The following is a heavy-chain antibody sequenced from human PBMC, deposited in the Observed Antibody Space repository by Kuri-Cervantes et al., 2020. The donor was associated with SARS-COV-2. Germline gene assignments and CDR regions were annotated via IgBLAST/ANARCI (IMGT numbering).Heavy chain of an antibody. CDR1: GFTVSSNY. CDR3: AANSYYYYYYMDV. CDR2: IYTGGST. J-gene: IGHJ6*03. Sequence: GESLKISCAASGFTVSSNYMTWVRQAPGKGLEWVSTIYTGGSTDYADSVKGRFTISRDNSKNTLYLQMNSLRAEDTAVYYSAANSYYYYYYMDVGGKGTTVTVSS. D-gene: IGHD4-23*01. V-gene: IGHV3-66*02.